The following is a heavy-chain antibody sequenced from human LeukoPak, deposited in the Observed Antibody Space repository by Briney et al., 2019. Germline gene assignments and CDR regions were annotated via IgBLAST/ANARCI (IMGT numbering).Heavy chain of an antibody. CDR1: GYTFIGYY. Sequence: SVEVSCKASGYTFIGYYMHWVRRAPGQGLEWMGWINPSSGGTNYAQKLHGRVTMTRDTSISTAYMELSRLISDDTAVYYCARDYDSSGYQPPDYWGQGTLDTVSS. CDR2: INPSSGGT. D-gene: IGHD3-22*01. V-gene: IGHV1-2*02. J-gene: IGHJ4*02. CDR3: ARDYDSSGYQPPDY.